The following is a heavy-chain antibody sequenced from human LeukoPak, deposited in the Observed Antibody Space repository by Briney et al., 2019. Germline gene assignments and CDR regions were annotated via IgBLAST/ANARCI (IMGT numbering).Heavy chain of an antibody. Sequence: GESLKISCQGSGYTFTAYYVHWVRQAPGQGLEWMGWINPNSGGTNYAQKFQGRVTMTRDTSISTAYMELSRLTSDDTALYYCARVLYYYGSGNVWGQGTLVTVSS. CDR3: ARVLYYYGSGNV. J-gene: IGHJ4*02. CDR1: GYTFTAYY. V-gene: IGHV1-2*02. CDR2: INPNSGGT. D-gene: IGHD3-10*01.